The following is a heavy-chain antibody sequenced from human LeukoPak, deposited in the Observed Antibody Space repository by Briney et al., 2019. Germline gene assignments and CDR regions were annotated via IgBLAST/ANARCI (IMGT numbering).Heavy chain of an antibody. J-gene: IGHJ5*02. CDR1: GYTFTSYD. CDR2: MNPNSGNT. CDR3: SVGPLYDYGVT. V-gene: IGHV1-8*01. Sequence: ASVKVSCKASGYTFTSYDINWVRQATGQGLEWMGWMNPNSGNTGYAQKFQGRVTMTRNTSISTAYMELSSLRSEDTAVYHCSVGPLYDYGVTWGQGTLVTVSS. D-gene: IGHD4-17*01.